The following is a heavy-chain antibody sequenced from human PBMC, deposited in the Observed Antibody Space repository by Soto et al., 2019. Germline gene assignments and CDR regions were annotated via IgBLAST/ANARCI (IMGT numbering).Heavy chain of an antibody. Sequence: GESLKISCQGSGYSFTSYWIGWVRQMPGKGLEWMGIIYPGDSDTRYSPSFQGQVTISADKSISTAYLQWSSLKASDTAMYYCARDGYSYGYGYYFDYWGQGTLVTVSS. J-gene: IGHJ4*02. CDR1: GYSFTSYW. D-gene: IGHD5-18*01. CDR3: ARDGYSYGYGYYFDY. CDR2: IYPGDSDT. V-gene: IGHV5-51*01.